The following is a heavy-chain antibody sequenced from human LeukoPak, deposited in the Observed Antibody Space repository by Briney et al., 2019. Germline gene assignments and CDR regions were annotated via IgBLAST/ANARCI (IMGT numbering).Heavy chain of an antibody. J-gene: IGHJ4*02. CDR1: GGSISSYY. CDR3: ARLADYDILTGYFDY. V-gene: IGHV4-59*01. D-gene: IGHD3-9*01. Sequence: SETLALPCSVSGGSISSYYWRWIRPPPGKGLEGVGYIYYSGSTSYNPSLKSRVTISVDTSKNQFSLKLSSVTAADTAVYYCARLADYDILTGYFDYWGQGTLVTVSS. CDR2: IYYSGST.